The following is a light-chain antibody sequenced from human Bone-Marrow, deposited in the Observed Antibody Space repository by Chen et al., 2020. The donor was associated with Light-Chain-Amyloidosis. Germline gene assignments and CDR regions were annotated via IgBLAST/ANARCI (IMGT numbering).Light chain of an antibody. Sequence: QSALTQPASVSGSPGQSITISCTGSSSDVGGYDYVSWYQHHPGKAPKLMIFDVSDRPSGVSSRFSGSKSGSTASLTISGLQAEDKADYYCSSYTFSSTLVVFGTGTKVTVL. CDR2: DVS. V-gene: IGLV2-14*03. CDR3: SSYTFSSTLVV. CDR1: SSDVGGYDY. J-gene: IGLJ1*01.